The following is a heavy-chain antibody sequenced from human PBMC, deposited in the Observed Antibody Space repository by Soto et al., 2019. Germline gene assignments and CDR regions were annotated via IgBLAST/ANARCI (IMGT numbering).Heavy chain of an antibody. CDR2: ISGSGGST. CDR1: GFTFSSYA. Sequence: GGSLRLSCAASGFTFSSYAMSWVRQAPGKGLEWVSAISGSGGSTYYADSVKGRFTISRDNSKNTLYLQMNSLRAEDAAVYYCAKIDFWSGYYPWGQGTLVTVSS. CDR3: AKIDFWSGYYP. V-gene: IGHV3-23*01. D-gene: IGHD3-3*01. J-gene: IGHJ4*02.